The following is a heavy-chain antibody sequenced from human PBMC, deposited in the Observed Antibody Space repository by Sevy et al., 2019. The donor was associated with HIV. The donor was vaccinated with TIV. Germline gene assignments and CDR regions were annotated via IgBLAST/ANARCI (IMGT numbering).Heavy chain of an antibody. D-gene: IGHD1-26*01. CDR1: GDSVSSNSAA. V-gene: IGHV6-1*01. CDR2: TYYRSKWYN. CDR3: ARDRWELLHNYLDY. J-gene: IGHJ4*02. Sequence: SQTLSLTCAISGDSVSSNSAAWNWIRQSPSRGLEWLGRTYYRSKWYNDYAESVNSRITINPDTSKNHFSLQLNSVTPEDTAVYYCARDRWELLHNYLDYGGQGTLVTVSS.